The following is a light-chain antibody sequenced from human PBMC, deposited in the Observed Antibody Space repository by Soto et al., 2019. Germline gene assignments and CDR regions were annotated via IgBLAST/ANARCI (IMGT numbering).Light chain of an antibody. Sequence: SVLTQPPSASGTPGQRVTISCSGSSSNIGSNTVNWYQQLPGTAPKLLIYSNNQRPSGVPDRFSGSKSGTSASLAISGLHSEDEADYYCAAWDDSLNAWVFGGGTQLTVL. CDR3: AAWDDSLNAWV. CDR1: SSNIGSNT. J-gene: IGLJ3*02. CDR2: SNN. V-gene: IGLV1-44*01.